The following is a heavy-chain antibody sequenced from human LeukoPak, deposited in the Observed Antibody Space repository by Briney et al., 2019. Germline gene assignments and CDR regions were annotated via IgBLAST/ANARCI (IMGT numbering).Heavy chain of an antibody. Sequence: GGSLRLSCAASGFTVSSNYMSWVRQAPGKGLEWVSYISSSSSTIYYADSVKGRFTISRDNAKNSLYLQMNSLRAEDTAVYYCAKTYFDWGQGTLVTVSS. CDR3: AKTYFD. D-gene: IGHD2/OR15-2a*01. CDR2: ISSSSSTI. CDR1: GFTVSSNY. V-gene: IGHV3-48*01. J-gene: IGHJ4*02.